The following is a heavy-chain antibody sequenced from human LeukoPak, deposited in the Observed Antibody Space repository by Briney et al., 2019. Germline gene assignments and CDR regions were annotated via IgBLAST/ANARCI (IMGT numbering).Heavy chain of an antibody. Sequence: GESLKISCKGSGYSFTSYWIAWVRQMPGKGLEWMGIIYPGDSDTRNSPSFQGQVTISADKSISTAYLQWSSLKASDTAMYYCAIRLVAKGFDYWGQGTLVTVSS. V-gene: IGHV5-51*01. CDR3: AIRLVAKGFDY. CDR2: IYPGDSDT. J-gene: IGHJ4*02. D-gene: IGHD3-16*01. CDR1: GYSFTSYW.